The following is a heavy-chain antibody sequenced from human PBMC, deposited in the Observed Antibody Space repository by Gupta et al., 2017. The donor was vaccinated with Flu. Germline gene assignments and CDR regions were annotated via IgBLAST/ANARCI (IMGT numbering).Heavy chain of an antibody. CDR2: IYSGDTT. CDR1: GFSVNNKY. CDR3: ASVGGYIYGQNWGFFDY. Sequence: EVQLVESGGGLVQPGGSLRLSCAASGFSVNNKYMSWVRRAPGKGLDWVSGIYSGDTTYYADSVKGRFTISRHSSKNTLYLEMNSLRAEDTAVYYCASVGGYIYGQNWGFFDYWGQGTLVTVSS. V-gene: IGHV3-53*04. D-gene: IGHD5-18*01. J-gene: IGHJ4*02.